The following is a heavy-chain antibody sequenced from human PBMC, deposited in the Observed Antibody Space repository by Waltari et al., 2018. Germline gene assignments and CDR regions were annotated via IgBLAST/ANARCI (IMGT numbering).Heavy chain of an antibody. Sequence: QWQVVESGGGVFQPGRSLRPSWGASGFTFGLYAMHWVRQAPGKGLEWVAVIWYDGSNTYYADSVKGRFTVSRDNSKDTLYLQMNSLRAEDTAVYHCARELKPSAVDIWGQGTMVTVSS. CDR2: IWYDGSNT. CDR1: GFTFGLYA. CDR3: ARELKPSAVDI. J-gene: IGHJ3*02. V-gene: IGHV3-33*01.